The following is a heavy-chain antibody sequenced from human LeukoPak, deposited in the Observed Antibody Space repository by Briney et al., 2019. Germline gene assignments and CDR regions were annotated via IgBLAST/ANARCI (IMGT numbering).Heavy chain of an antibody. J-gene: IGHJ4*02. V-gene: IGHV3-21*01. D-gene: IGHD6-19*01. CDR3: ARSIAVAGYYFDY. CDR2: IGSGRTYI. Sequence: PGGSLRLSCAASGFTFSSYGMHWVRQAPGKGLEWVSSIGSGRTYILYADAVKGRFTISRDNAKNTVYLQMNSLRAEDTAVYYCARSIAVAGYYFDYWGQGTLVTVSS. CDR1: GFTFSSYG.